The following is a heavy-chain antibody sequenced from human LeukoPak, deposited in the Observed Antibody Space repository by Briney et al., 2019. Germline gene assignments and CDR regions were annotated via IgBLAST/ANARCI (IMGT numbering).Heavy chain of an antibody. D-gene: IGHD3-3*01. CDR3: AKGDFWSGYYRVVDY. V-gene: IGHV3-30*02. J-gene: IGHJ4*02. CDR1: GFTFSSYD. Sequence: GGSLRLSCAASGFTFSSYDMHWVRQAPGKGLEWVAFIRYDGRNKYYADSVKGRFTISRDNSKNTLYLQMNSLRAEDTAVYYCAKGDFWSGYYRVVDYWGQGTLVTVSS. CDR2: IRYDGRNK.